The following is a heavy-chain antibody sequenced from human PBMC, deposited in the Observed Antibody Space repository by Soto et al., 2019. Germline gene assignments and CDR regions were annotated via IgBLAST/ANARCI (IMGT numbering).Heavy chain of an antibody. J-gene: IGHJ5*02. D-gene: IGHD5-18*01. CDR2: ISAYNGNT. Sequence: ASVKVSCKASGYTFTSYGISWVRQAPGQGLEWMGWISAYNGNTNYAQKLQGRVTMTTDTSTSTAYMELRSLRSDDTAVYYCARDKGQLGKSTNWFDPWGQGTLVTVSS. CDR1: GYTFTSYG. CDR3: ARDKGQLGKSTNWFDP. V-gene: IGHV1-18*01.